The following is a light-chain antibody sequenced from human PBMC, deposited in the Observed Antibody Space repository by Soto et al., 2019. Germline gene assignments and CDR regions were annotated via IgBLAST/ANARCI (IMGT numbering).Light chain of an antibody. CDR2: DAS. CDR3: QHPYPLPSA. Sequence: DIQMTQSPSSLSASVGDRVIITCLAAQDVGKFVNWYQLKAGKAPKLLIYDASILETVVQSRFSESCSGTPFTYTINSLQPKHFTTYYCQHPYPLPSAIGQGTRLEIK. J-gene: IGKJ5*01. V-gene: IGKV1-33*01. CDR1: QDVGKF.